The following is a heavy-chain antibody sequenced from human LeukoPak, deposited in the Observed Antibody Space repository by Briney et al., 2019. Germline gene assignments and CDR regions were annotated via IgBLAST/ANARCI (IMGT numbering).Heavy chain of an antibody. CDR1: GFTFSSYW. Sequence: PGGSLRLSCAASGFTFSSYWMSWVRQAPGKGGGGGANIKQDGSEKYYVDSVKGRFTISRDNAKNSLYLQMNSLRAEDTAVYYCARPHKPDYGGYSWDYWGQGTLVTVSS. CDR3: ARPHKPDYGGYSWDY. V-gene: IGHV3-7*01. D-gene: IGHD4-23*01. J-gene: IGHJ4*02. CDR2: IKQDGSEK.